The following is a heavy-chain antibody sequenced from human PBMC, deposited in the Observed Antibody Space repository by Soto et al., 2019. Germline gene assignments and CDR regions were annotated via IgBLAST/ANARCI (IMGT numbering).Heavy chain of an antibody. Sequence: PGGSLRLSCAASGFTFSSYSMNWVRQAPGKGLEWVSSISSSSSYIYYADSVKGRFTISRDNAKNSLYLQMNSLRAEDTAVYYCARAVAGKGYYYGMDFWGQGTTVTVSS. J-gene: IGHJ6*02. V-gene: IGHV3-21*01. D-gene: IGHD6-19*01. CDR1: GFTFSSYS. CDR3: ARAVAGKGYYYGMDF. CDR2: ISSSSSYI.